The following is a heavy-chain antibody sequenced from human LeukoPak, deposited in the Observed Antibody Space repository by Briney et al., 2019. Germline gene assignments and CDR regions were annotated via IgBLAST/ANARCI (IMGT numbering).Heavy chain of an antibody. J-gene: IGHJ5*02. CDR1: GYTFTGYY. Sequence: GASVKVSCKASGYTFTGYYMHWVRRAPGQGLEWMVWINPNRGGPHYTQQFQGRVTMTRATSITTAYMELSRLRFDDTAVYYWARGAGVLYWWSYVGKPNWFDPWGQGTLVTVSS. V-gene: IGHV1-2*02. CDR3: ARGAGVLYWWSYVGKPNWFDP. D-gene: IGHD2-8*02. CDR2: INPNRGGP.